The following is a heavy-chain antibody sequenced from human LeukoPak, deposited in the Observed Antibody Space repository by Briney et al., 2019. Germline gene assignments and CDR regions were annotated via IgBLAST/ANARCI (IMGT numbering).Heavy chain of an antibody. D-gene: IGHD3-3*01. CDR3: ASTIFGVALYNWVDP. CDR2: FYYSAST. Sequence: SETLSLTCTVSGGSISSSSYYWGWIRQPPGKGLEWIGNFYYSASTYYNPSLRSRVTISVDTSKNQFSLKLRSVTAADTAVYYCASTIFGVALYNWVDPWGQGTLVTVS. V-gene: IGHV4-39*01. J-gene: IGHJ5*02. CDR1: GGSISSSSYY.